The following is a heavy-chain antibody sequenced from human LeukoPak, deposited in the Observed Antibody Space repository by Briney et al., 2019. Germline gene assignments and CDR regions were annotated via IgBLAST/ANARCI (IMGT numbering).Heavy chain of an antibody. D-gene: IGHD3-9*01. Sequence: PGGCLRLSCAASGFPLRSYGMSWVRQAPGKGLEWVSAISAGAVSTYYADSVKGRFTISRDNSKNTLYLQMNGLRAEDTAVYYCAKDFDYKDYWGQGTLVTVSS. J-gene: IGHJ4*02. CDR1: GFPLRSYG. CDR2: ISAGAVST. V-gene: IGHV3-23*01. CDR3: AKDFDYKDY.